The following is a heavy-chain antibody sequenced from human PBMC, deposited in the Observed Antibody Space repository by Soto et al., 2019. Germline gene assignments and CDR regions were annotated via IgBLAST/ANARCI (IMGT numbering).Heavy chain of an antibody. CDR1: GGSISSYY. J-gene: IGHJ4*02. CDR3: ARHGRLAPAAFFDY. D-gene: IGHD2-2*01. Sequence: PSETLSLTCTVSGGSISSYYWSWIRQPPGKGLEWIGYIYYSGSTNYNPSLKSRVTISVDTSKNQFSLKLSSVTAADTAVYYCARHGRLAPAAFFDYWGQGTLVTVSS. CDR2: IYYSGST. V-gene: IGHV4-59*08.